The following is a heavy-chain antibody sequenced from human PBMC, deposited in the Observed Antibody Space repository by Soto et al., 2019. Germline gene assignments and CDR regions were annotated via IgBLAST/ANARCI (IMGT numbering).Heavy chain of an antibody. J-gene: IGHJ4*02. V-gene: IGHV3-23*01. CDR3: ASSNPLRYFDC. CDR2: ISGSGGSI. D-gene: IGHD3-9*01. Sequence: EEQLLESGGGLVESGGSLRLSCADSEFTFRCEAMSWVRQVPGKGLEWVSTISGSGGSINYADSVKGRFTISRDNSRNTLYLHMDSLRVEYAALYYRASSNPLRYFDCWGPGTLVTVSS. CDR1: EFTFRCEA.